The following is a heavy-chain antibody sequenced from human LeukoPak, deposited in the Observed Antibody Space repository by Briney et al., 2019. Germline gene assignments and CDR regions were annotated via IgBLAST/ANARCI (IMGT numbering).Heavy chain of an antibody. CDR3: ARRGSGGWYVFDY. J-gene: IGHJ4*02. Sequence: PGGSLRVSCEASGYTFNTYSMNWARQAPGKGLEWVSSIDSSGGYMFYADSVKGRFIISRDNAKNSLYLQMNSLRAEDTAVYYCARRGSGGWYVFDYWGQGTLVTVSS. D-gene: IGHD2-15*01. CDR2: IDSSGGYM. V-gene: IGHV3-21*01. CDR1: GYTFNTYS.